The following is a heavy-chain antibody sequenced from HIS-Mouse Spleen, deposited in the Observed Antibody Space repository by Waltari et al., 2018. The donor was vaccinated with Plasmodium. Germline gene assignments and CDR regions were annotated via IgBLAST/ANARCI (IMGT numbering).Heavy chain of an antibody. CDR3: ARGPGYSSGWYYFDY. Sequence: QVQLQQWGAGLLKPSETLSLTCAVYGGSFSGYYWSWIRQPPGKGLEWIGEINHSGSTNSNPSLKSLVTISVDTSKNQFSLKLSSVTAADTAVYYCARGPGYSSGWYYFDYWGQGTLVTVSS. V-gene: IGHV4-34*01. D-gene: IGHD6-19*01. CDR1: GGSFSGYY. CDR2: INHSGST. J-gene: IGHJ4*02.